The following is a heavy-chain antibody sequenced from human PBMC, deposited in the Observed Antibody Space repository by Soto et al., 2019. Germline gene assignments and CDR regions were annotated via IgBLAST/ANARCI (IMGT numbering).Heavy chain of an antibody. CDR2: IYPGDSDT. Sequence: GEPLKISCNGSGYTFTNYWICWVRQMPWKGLEWMGSIYPGDSDTKYNPSFQGQVTISADKSITTTYLQWSSLKASDTAIYYCAASIFYYGMDVWGQGTTVTVSS. J-gene: IGHJ6*02. CDR1: GYTFTNYW. CDR3: AASIFYYGMDV. V-gene: IGHV5-51*01.